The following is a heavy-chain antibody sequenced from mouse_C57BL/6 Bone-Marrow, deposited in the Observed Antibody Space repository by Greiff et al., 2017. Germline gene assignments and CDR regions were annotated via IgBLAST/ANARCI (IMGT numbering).Heavy chain of an antibody. Sequence: VQLQQSGAELVKPGASVKLSCTASGFNIKDTYMHWVKQRPEQGLEWIGRIDPANGNTEYDPKFQDKATITADTSSNTAYLHLSSLTSEDTAVYYCARVGGYYDGYWGQGTTLTVSS. CDR2: IDPANGNT. V-gene: IGHV14-3*02. J-gene: IGHJ2*01. CDR3: ARVGGYYDGY. D-gene: IGHD1-1*02. CDR1: GFNIKDTY.